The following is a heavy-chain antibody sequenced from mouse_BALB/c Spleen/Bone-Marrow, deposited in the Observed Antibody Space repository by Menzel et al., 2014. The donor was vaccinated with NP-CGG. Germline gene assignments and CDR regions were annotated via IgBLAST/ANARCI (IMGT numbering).Heavy chain of an antibody. D-gene: IGHD4-1*01. CDR1: RFTFSNYA. CDR3: ARQENWALDY. V-gene: IGHV5-9-3*01. CDR2: LSSGGSYT. Sequence: EVKLMESGGGLVKPGGSLKLSCAASRFTFSNYAMSWVRQTPEKRLEWVATLSSGGSYTYYPDSVKGRFTISRDNAQNTLYLQMSSLRSEDTAMYFCARQENWALDYWGQGTTLTVSS. J-gene: IGHJ2*01.